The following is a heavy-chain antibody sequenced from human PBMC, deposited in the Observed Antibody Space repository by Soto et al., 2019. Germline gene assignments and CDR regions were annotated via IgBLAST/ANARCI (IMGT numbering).Heavy chain of an antibody. D-gene: IGHD3-22*01. CDR1: GYTFTSYD. CDR3: AREKVTSGYPD. Sequence: QVQLVQSGAEVKKPGASVKVSCKASGYTFTSYDINWVRQATGQGLEWMGWMNPNSGNTANAQKCQGRITMTRNTSISTAYMELSSLRSEDTAVYYCAREKVTSGYPDWGQGTLVTVSS. J-gene: IGHJ4*02. CDR2: MNPNSGNT. V-gene: IGHV1-8*01.